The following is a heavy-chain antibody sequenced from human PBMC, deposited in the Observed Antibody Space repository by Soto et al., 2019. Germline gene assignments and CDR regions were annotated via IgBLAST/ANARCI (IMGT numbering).Heavy chain of an antibody. V-gene: IGHV4-39*01. CDR2: IYYSGST. D-gene: IGHD2-2*01. CDR3: AEDLTYCRGTSCYSYRQFDP. Sequence: PSETLSLTCTVSGASISTSSRHWGWIRQPPGKGLEWIGSIYYSGSTYYNPSLKSRVTISVDTSKNQFSLKLSSVTAADTAVYYCAEDLTYCRGTSCYSYRQFDPWGQGSLVTVSS. J-gene: IGHJ5*02. CDR1: GASISTSSRH.